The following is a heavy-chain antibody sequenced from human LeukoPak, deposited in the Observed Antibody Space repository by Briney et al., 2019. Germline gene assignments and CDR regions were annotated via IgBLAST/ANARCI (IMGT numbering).Heavy chain of an antibody. CDR2: INHSGST. Sequence: SETLSLTCAVYGGSFNDYYWSWIRQPPGKELEWIGEINHSGSTNNNPSLKSRVTISVDTSKNQFSLKLSSVTAADTAVYYCARHRGSGWYFDYWGQGTLVTVSS. CDR1: GGSFNDYY. CDR3: ARHRGSGWYFDY. V-gene: IGHV4-34*01. J-gene: IGHJ4*02. D-gene: IGHD6-19*01.